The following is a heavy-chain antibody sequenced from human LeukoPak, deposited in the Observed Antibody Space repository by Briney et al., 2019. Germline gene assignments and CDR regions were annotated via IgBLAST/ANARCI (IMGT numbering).Heavy chain of an antibody. CDR2: IDQSGGA. D-gene: IGHD6-25*01. J-gene: IGHJ3*02. CDR3: ATIQRDHAFDI. V-gene: IGHV4-34*01. Sequence: SETLSLTCAVYGGSFSGYYWSWIRQPPGKSLEWIGEIDQSGGANYNPSLGSRVSILVDTSKNQFSLKLSSMTAADTAVYFYATIQRDHAFDIWGQGTMVTVSS. CDR1: GGSFSGYY.